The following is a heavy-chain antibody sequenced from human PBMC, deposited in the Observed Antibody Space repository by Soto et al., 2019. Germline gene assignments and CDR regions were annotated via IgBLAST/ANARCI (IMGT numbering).Heavy chain of an antibody. J-gene: IGHJ6*02. D-gene: IGHD5-18*01. CDR2: IDAGNGNT. Sequence: ASVKVSCKASGYTFTSYPTHWVRQAPGQRLEWMGWIDAGNGNTKYSQKFRGRVTFTTDTSAGTAYMDLSSLRSEDTAVYYCARAGYSYDSPYYGMDVWGQGTTVTVSS. CDR3: ARAGYSYDSPYYGMDV. CDR1: GYTFTSYP. V-gene: IGHV1-3*01.